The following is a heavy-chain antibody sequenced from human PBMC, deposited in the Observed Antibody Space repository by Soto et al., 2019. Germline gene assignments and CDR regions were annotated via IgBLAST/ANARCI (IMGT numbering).Heavy chain of an antibody. J-gene: IGHJ4*02. CDR2: VRNKANSHTT. Sequence: EVQLVESGGGLVQPGGSLRLSCAASGFTISDYYMDWVRQAPGKGLEWVGRVRNKANSHTTEYAESVRGRFTVSRDDSKNSLYLQMNYLKAEDTAVYHCASSWGDFRYFNDWGQGSLVTVSS. CDR3: ASSWGDFRYFND. D-gene: IGHD2-21*02. CDR1: GFTISDYY. V-gene: IGHV3-72*01.